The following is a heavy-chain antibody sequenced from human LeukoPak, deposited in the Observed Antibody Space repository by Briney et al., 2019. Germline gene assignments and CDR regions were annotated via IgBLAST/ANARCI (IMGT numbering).Heavy chain of an antibody. CDR2: IYHSGST. CDR3: ARAGEYSYGYDY. CDR1: GGSFSGYY. V-gene: IGHV4-34*01. J-gene: IGHJ4*02. D-gene: IGHD5-18*01. Sequence: PSETLSLTCAVYGGSFSGYYWSWIRQPPGKGLEWIGYIYHSGSTYYNPSLKSRVTISVDTSKNQFSLKLSSVTAADTAVYYCARAGEYSYGYDYWGQGTLVTVSS.